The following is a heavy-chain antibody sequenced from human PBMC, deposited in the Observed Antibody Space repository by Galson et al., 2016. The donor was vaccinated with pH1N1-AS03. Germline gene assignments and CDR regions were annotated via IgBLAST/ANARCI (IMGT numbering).Heavy chain of an antibody. CDR1: GFPFSGYS. D-gene: IGHD6-19*01. CDR2: ISTTSSSI. J-gene: IGHJ4*02. CDR3: ARDGPPQGISVAGSFDF. Sequence: SLRLSCAASGFPFSGYSMNWVRQAPGKGLEWVSFISTTSSSIYYADSVKGRFTISRDNAKNSLFLQMNSLRDEDTAVYYCARDGPPQGISVAGSFDFWGRETLVTVSS. V-gene: IGHV3-21*01.